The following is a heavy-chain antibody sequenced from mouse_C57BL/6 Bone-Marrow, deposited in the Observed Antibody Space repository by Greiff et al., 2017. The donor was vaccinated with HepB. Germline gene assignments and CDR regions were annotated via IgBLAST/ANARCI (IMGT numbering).Heavy chain of an antibody. CDR2: IHPNSGST. J-gene: IGHJ2*01. CDR1: GYTFTSYW. Sequence: VQLQQPGAELVKPGASVKLSCKASGYTFTSYWMHWVKQRPGQGLEWIGMIHPNSGSTNYNEKFKSKATLTVDKSSSTAYMQLSSLTSEDSAVYYCARHTTVVAPFDYWGQGTTLTVSS. D-gene: IGHD1-1*01. CDR3: ARHTTVVAPFDY. V-gene: IGHV1-64*01.